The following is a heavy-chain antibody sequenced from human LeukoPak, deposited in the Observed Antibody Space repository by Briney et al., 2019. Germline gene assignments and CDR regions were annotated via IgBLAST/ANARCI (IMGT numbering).Heavy chain of an antibody. CDR2: INPNSGGT. Sequence: ASVKVSCKASGYTFTGYYMHWVRQAPGQGLEWMGWINPNSGGTNYAQKFQGRVTMTRGTSISTAYMELSRLRSDDTAVYYCAKAPYSSSSPMNYWGQGTLVTVSS. CDR3: AKAPYSSSSPMNY. D-gene: IGHD6-6*01. J-gene: IGHJ4*02. CDR1: GYTFTGYY. V-gene: IGHV1-2*02.